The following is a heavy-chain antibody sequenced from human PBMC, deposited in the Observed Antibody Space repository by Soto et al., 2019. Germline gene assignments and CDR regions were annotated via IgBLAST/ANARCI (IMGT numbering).Heavy chain of an antibody. CDR2: ISYDGSSE. J-gene: IGHJ4*02. D-gene: IGHD4-17*01. Sequence: PGGSLRLSCAASGFTLKSYGMHWARQAPGKGLDWVAIISYDGSSEYYADSVRGRFTISRDNSRNTLYLQMNSLRAEDTAVYYCAEDRAVLTTMTHYFDSWGQGTLVTVSS. CDR1: GFTLKSYG. V-gene: IGHV3-30*18. CDR3: AEDRAVLTTMTHYFDS.